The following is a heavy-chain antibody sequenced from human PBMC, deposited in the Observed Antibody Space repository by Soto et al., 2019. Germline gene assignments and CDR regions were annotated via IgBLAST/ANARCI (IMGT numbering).Heavy chain of an antibody. CDR1: GFTFSSYG. J-gene: IGHJ3*02. D-gene: IGHD5-12*01. V-gene: IGHV3-30*03. CDR2: ISYDGSNK. CDR3: ARSWQEDAFDI. Sequence: QVQLVESGGGVVQPGRSLRLSCAASGFTFSSYGMHWVRQAPGKGLEWVAVISYDGSNKYYADSVKGRFTISRDNSKNTLDMQMNSRRAEDTAVYYCARSWQEDAFDIWGQGTMVTVSS.